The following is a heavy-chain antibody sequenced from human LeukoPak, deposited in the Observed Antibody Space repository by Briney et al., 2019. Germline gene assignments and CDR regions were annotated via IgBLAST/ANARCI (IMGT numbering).Heavy chain of an antibody. V-gene: IGHV3-23*01. Sequence: GGSLRLSCAASGFSISNYDMSWVRQAPGKGLEWVSGVSNDGSRTYYADPVKGRLTISRDTSTNSLYLQMNSLRAEDTAVYYCAKGRIVGATSFDYWGQGTLVTVSS. CDR1: GFSISNYD. J-gene: IGHJ4*02. CDR2: VSNDGSRT. D-gene: IGHD1-26*01. CDR3: AKGRIVGATSFDY.